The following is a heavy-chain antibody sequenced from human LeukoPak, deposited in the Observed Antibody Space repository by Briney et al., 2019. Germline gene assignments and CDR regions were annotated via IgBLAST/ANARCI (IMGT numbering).Heavy chain of an antibody. CDR1: GYSFSIYG. V-gene: IGHV1-18*01. J-gene: IGHJ4*02. CDR2: ISASDGTT. CDR3: ARCGAAVTTHFSH. Sequence: ASVKASCKASGYSFSIYGITWARQAPGQGLEYLGWISASDGTTNYAQKVQDRVTMTTDTSTSTAYLELRSLRSEDTAVYYCARCGAAVTTHFSHWGQGTLVTVSS. D-gene: IGHD4-17*01.